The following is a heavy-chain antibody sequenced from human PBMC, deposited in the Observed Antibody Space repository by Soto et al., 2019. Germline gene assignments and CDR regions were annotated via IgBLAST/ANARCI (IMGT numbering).Heavy chain of an antibody. J-gene: IGHJ6*02. V-gene: IGHV2-26*01. CDR1: GFSLTTGKMG. CDR2: IFSDNER. CDR3: ARMKVDSYQFYYAMDV. D-gene: IGHD3-9*01. Sequence: SGPTLVNPTETLTLTCTVSGFSLTTGKMGVSWIRQPPGKALEWLAHIFSDNERSYSTSLQGRLTISKDTSGSQVVLSMTNVDPVDTATYYCARMKVDSYQFYYAMDVWGQG.